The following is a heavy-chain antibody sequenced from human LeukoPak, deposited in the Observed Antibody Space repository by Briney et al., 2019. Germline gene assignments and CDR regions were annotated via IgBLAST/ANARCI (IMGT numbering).Heavy chain of an antibody. CDR2: IYTSGDT. CDR1: GGSMISGSYY. CDR3: ASTEAGGVGAPVPFDY. J-gene: IGHJ4*02. Sequence: SETLSLTCTVSGGSMISGSYYWRWIRQPAGKGLEWIGRIYTSGDTVYNPSLKSRLTISVDTSKSHFSLKLTSVTAADSAVYYCASTEAGGVGAPVPFDYWGQGTLVTVSS. D-gene: IGHD1-26*01. V-gene: IGHV4-61*02.